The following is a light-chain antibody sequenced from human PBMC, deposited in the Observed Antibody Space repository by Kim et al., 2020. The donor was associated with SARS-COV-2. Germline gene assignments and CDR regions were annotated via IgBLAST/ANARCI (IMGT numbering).Light chain of an antibody. V-gene: IGLV3-19*02. CDR1: SLRNYY. J-gene: IGLJ3*02. CDR3: SSWDSGGNYRV. Sequence: SSELTQDPAVSVALGQTVRITCQGDSLRNYYPSWYQQKPGQAPLRVIYATTQRPSGIPDRFSGSSSGYTASLTITGAQAEDEGDYYCSSWDSGGNYRVFGGGTQLTVL. CDR2: ATT.